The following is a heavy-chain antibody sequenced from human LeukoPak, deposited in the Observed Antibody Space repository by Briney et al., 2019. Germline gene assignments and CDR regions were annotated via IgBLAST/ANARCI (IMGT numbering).Heavy chain of an antibody. CDR3: AKSFSSGRTY. Sequence: PGGSLRLSSAASGFTFSSYAMYWVPQTPRKGLQWVSTISDSGGTSYYADSVKGRFTISRDNSKNTLFLQMNSLRAEDTAMYYCAKSFSSGRTYWGQGTLVTVSS. V-gene: IGHV3-23*01. CDR2: ISDSGGTS. J-gene: IGHJ4*02. CDR1: GFTFSSYA. D-gene: IGHD3-10*01.